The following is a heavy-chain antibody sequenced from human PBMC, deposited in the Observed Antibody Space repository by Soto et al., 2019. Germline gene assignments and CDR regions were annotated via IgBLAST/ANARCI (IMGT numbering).Heavy chain of an antibody. CDR3: TTEILPYDYIWGSYRYTGNDY. CDR2: IKSKTDGGTT. D-gene: IGHD3-16*02. Sequence: GGSLRLSCAASGFTFSNAWMSWVRQAPGKGLEWVGRIKSKTDGGTTDYAAPVKGRFTISRDDSKNTLYLQMNSLKTEDTAVYYCTTEILPYDYIWGSYRYTGNDYWGQGTLVTVSS. CDR1: GFTFSNAW. V-gene: IGHV3-15*01. J-gene: IGHJ4*02.